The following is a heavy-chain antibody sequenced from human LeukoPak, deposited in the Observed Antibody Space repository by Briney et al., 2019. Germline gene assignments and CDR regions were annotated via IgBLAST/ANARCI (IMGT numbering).Heavy chain of an antibody. V-gene: IGHV4-4*07. D-gene: IGHD5-18*01. Sequence: PSETLSLTCSVSGGSISTYPWSWIRQPAGKGLEWIGHISASGTTNYNASLKSRVTMSADTSKNQFSLRLNSVTAADTAVYYCAREGYNLGTDFWGQGTLVTVSS. CDR3: AREGYNLGTDF. J-gene: IGHJ4*02. CDR2: ISASGTT. CDR1: GGSISTYP.